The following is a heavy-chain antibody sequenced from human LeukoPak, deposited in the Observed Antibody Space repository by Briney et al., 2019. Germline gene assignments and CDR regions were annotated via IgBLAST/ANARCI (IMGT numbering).Heavy chain of an antibody. J-gene: IGHJ3*02. D-gene: IGHD3-10*01. CDR3: AKDQWVTMVRGVILAFDI. Sequence: GGSLRLSCAASGFTFSSYWMHWVRQAPGKGLEWVAVISYDGSNKYYADSVKGRFTISRDNSKNTLYLQMNSLRAEDTAVYYCAKDQWVTMVRGVILAFDIWGQGTMVTVSS. CDR2: ISYDGSNK. CDR1: GFTFSSYW. V-gene: IGHV3-30*18.